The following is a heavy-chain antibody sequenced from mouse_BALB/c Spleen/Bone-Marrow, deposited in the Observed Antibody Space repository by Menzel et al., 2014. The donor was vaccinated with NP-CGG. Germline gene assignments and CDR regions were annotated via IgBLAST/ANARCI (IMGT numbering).Heavy chain of an antibody. CDR1: GFSLTSYG. D-gene: IGHD5-1*01. V-gene: IGHV2-9*02. CDR3: ARSQYPYYFDY. Sequence: VKLMESGPGLVAPSQSLSITCTASGFSLTSYGVHWVRQPPGKGLEWLGVIWADGSTNYNSALMSRLSISKDNSKSQVFLKMNSLQTDDTAMYYCARSQYPYYFDYWGQGTTRTVSS. J-gene: IGHJ2*01. CDR2: IWADGST.